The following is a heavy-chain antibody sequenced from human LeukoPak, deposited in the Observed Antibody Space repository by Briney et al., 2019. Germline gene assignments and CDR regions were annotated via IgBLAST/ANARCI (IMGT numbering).Heavy chain of an antibody. J-gene: IGHJ4*02. CDR3: ARGFAPAYNFGVFDY. CDR2: LYTGGET. Sequence: PGGSLRLSCAASGFTVSNNYMIWVRKAPGKGLEWVSLLYTGGETNYADSVKGRFTISRDTSKNTVSLHMSSLRAEDTAVYYCARGFAPAYNFGVFDYWGQGTLVTVSS. D-gene: IGHD5-18*01. CDR1: GFTVSNNY. V-gene: IGHV3-53*01.